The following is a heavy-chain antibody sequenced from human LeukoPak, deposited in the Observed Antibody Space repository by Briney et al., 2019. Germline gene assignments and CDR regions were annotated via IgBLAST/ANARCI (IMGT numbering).Heavy chain of an antibody. Sequence: GASVTVSCTASGYTFTSYYMHWVRQAPGQGLEWMGIINPSGGSTSYAQKFQGRVTMTRDTSTSTVYMELSSLRSEDTAVYYCATEGLAVAGTGFDYWGQGTLVTVSS. CDR2: INPSGGST. CDR3: ATEGLAVAGTGFDY. D-gene: IGHD6-19*01. J-gene: IGHJ4*02. V-gene: IGHV1-46*01. CDR1: GYTFTSYY.